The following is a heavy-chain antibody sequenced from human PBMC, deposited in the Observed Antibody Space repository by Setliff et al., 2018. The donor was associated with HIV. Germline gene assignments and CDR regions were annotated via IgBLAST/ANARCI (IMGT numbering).Heavy chain of an antibody. V-gene: IGHV3-23*01. CDR3: AKELAASGLGYFDS. CDR2: ILSTGERT. D-gene: IGHD3-22*01. CDR1: GFGFSVYG. J-gene: IGHJ4*02. Sequence: PGGSLRLSCEVFGFGFSVYGFHGVRQAPGEGLEWVSAILSTGERTFYADSVKGRFTIPRDKSKNTVYLQMNSLRAEDTAEYYCAKELAASGLGYFDSWGRGSLVTVSS.